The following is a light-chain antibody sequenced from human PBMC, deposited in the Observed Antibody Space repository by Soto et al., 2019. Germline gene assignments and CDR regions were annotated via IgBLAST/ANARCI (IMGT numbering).Light chain of an antibody. Sequence: DIQMTQSPSSLSASVGYRFTITCRASQSISSYLNWYQQKPGKAPKLLIYAASSLQSGVPSRFSGSGSGTDFTLTISSLQPEDFATYYCQQSYNTPRTFGQGTTGDIK. J-gene: IGKJ1*01. CDR3: QQSYNTPRT. CDR2: AAS. V-gene: IGKV1-39*01. CDR1: QSISSY.